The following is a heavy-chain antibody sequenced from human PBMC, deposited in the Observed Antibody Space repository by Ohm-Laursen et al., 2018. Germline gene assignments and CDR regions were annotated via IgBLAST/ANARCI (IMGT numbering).Heavy chain of an antibody. V-gene: IGHV3-30*18. CDR3: AKDLWDGGYYDSSGYFDY. Sequence: SSLRLSCSASGFTFSSYGIHWVRQAPGKGLEWVAVISYDGSNKYYADSVKGRFTISRDNSKNTLYLQMNSLRAEDTAVYYCAKDLWDGGYYDSSGYFDYWGQGTLVTVSS. J-gene: IGHJ4*02. D-gene: IGHD3-22*01. CDR1: GFTFSSYG. CDR2: ISYDGSNK.